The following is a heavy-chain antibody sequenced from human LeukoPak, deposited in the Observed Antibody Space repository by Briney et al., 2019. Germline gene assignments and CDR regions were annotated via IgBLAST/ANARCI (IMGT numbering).Heavy chain of an antibody. CDR1: GYSFNNWW. CDR3: ARHLLEMTSPPRSDAFDI. J-gene: IGHJ3*02. Sequence: GESLKISCKASGYSFNNWWIGWLRQMHGKGLEWMEIIYPGDSDARYSPSFQGHVTISADKSNSTAYLQWSSLKASDTAMYYCARHLLEMTSPPRSDAFDIWGQGTMVTVSS. CDR2: IYPGDSDA. V-gene: IGHV5-51*01. D-gene: IGHD5-24*01.